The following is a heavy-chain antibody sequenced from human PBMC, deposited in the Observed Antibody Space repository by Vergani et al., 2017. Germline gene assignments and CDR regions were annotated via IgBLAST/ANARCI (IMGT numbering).Heavy chain of an antibody. CDR1: GFTFDDYP. D-gene: IGHD5-18*01. V-gene: IGHV3-48*01. J-gene: IGHJ4*02. Sequence: EVQLVESGGGLVQPGRSLRLSCAASGFTFDDYPMNWVRQSPGKGLEWVSNIRTTAESGEFYADSVKGRFTISRDDAKRSLYLHMSNLRADDTAVYFCVRDYNYGFDYWGPGTLVTVSP. CDR2: IRTTAESGE. CDR3: VRDYNYGFDY.